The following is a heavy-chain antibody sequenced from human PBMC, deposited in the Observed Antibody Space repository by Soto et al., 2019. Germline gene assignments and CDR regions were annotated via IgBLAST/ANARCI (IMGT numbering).Heavy chain of an antibody. V-gene: IGHV3-7*04. D-gene: IGHD2-8*02. J-gene: IGHJ5*02. CDR2: ISPDGSEE. Sequence: EVQLVESGGGLVQPGGSLRLSCAASGFTFSGYWMTWGRQAPGKGLEGVANISPDGSEEYYVDSVKGRFTISRDNAKNSVYLQMNSLRGEDTALSYCTRDLNHDTGPWGQGTQVTVSS. CDR1: GFTFSGYW. CDR3: TRDLNHDTGP.